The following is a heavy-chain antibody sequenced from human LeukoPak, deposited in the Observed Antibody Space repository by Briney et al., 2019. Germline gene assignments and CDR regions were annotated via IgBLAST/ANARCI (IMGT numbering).Heavy chain of an antibody. Sequence: PGGSLRLSCAASGFTFSDDWMTWIRQPPGKGLEWVANIKRDGSEKHYVDSVKGRFTISRDNAENSLYLQMNSLRAEDTAVYYCARRHPSRHGDRRDAFDIWGQGTMVTVSS. J-gene: IGHJ3*02. CDR2: IKRDGSEK. D-gene: IGHD4-17*01. CDR3: ARRHPSRHGDRRDAFDI. V-gene: IGHV3-7*01. CDR1: GFTFSDDW.